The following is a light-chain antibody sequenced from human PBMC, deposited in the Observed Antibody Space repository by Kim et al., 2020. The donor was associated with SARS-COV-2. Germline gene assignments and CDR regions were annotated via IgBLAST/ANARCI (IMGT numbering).Light chain of an antibody. V-gene: IGLV2-11*01. J-gene: IGLJ2*01. CDR1: TRDVAGYDY. CDR2: DVT. CDR3: CSYAGSYTLL. Sequence: GQSFTSACTGTTRDVAGYDYVSWLQHHPGKAPKLIIYDVTKRPSGVPDRFSGSKSGNTASLTISSLQAEDEAAYYCCSYAGSYTLLFGGGTQLTVL.